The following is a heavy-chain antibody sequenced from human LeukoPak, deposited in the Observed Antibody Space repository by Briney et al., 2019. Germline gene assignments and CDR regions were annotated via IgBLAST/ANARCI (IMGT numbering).Heavy chain of an antibody. CDR3: ARGRSGWSPYYYYGMDV. J-gene: IGHJ6*02. CDR1: GFTFGDYA. Sequence: PGRSLRLSCAASGFTFGDYAMHWVRQAPGKGLEWVSGISWNSDSIGYADSVKGRFTISRDNAKNSLYLQMNSLRAEDTAVYYCARGRSGWSPYYYYGMDVWGQGTTVTVSS. D-gene: IGHD6-19*01. V-gene: IGHV3-9*01. CDR2: ISWNSDSI.